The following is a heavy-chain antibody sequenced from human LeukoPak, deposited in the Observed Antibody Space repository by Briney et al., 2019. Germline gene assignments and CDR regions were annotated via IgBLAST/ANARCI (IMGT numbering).Heavy chain of an antibody. D-gene: IGHD2-15*01. CDR2: IIPILGIA. CDR1: GGTFSSYA. CDR3: ARGRSTVVAPPIDY. V-gene: IGHV1-69*04. J-gene: IGHJ4*02. Sequence: ASVKVSCKASGGTFSSYAISWVRQAPGQGLEWMGRIIPILGIANYAQKFQGRVTITADKSTSTAYMELSSLRSDDTAVYYCARGRSTVVAPPIDYWGQGTLVTVSS.